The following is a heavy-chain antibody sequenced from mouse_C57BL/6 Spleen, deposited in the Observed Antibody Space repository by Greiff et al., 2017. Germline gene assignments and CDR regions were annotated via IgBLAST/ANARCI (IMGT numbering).Heavy chain of an antibody. D-gene: IGHD1-1*01. J-gene: IGHJ2*01. CDR3: ARWGYYGSSYYFDY. Sequence: QVQLQQSGAELVRPGTSVKVSCKASGYAFTHYLIEWVKQRPGQGLEWIGVINPGSGGTNYNEKFKGKATLTADNSSSTAYMQLSSLTSEDSAVYFCARWGYYGSSYYFDYWGQGTTLTVSS. V-gene: IGHV1-54*01. CDR2: INPGSGGT. CDR1: GYAFTHYL.